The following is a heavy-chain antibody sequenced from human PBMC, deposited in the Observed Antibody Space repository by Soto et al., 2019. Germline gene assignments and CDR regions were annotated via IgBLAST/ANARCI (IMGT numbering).Heavy chain of an antibody. Sequence: QVQLQESGPGLVKPSQTLSLTCTVSGGSISRDGYYWTWIRQHPGKGLEWIGYIYDPGITHYNPSLKSRVTISIDTSNNQFSLTVNSVTAADTAVYYCAGGTSSWFDYWGQGTRVTVSS. D-gene: IGHD6-13*01. CDR2: IYDPGIT. J-gene: IGHJ4*02. CDR3: AGGTSSWFDY. V-gene: IGHV4-31*03. CDR1: GGSISRDGYY.